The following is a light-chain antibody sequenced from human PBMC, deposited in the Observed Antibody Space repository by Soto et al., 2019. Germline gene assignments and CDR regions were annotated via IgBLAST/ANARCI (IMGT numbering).Light chain of an antibody. V-gene: IGLV2-14*01. CDR3: SSYTSSSTLSV. CDR2: EVN. J-gene: IGLJ2*01. Sequence: QYVLSQPASVSGSPGQSITISCTGTSSDVGGYDYVSWYQQHPGKAPKLMICEVNNRPSGVSNRFSGSKSGNTASLTISGLQAEDEDDYYCSSYTSSSTLSVFGGRTKLTVL. CDR1: SSDVGGYDY.